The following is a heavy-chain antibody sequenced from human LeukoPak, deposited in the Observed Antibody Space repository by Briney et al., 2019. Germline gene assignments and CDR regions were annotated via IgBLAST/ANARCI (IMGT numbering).Heavy chain of an antibody. V-gene: IGHV3-66*01. J-gene: IGHJ3*02. CDR2: IYSGGST. CDR1: GFTVSSYY. CDR3: ARIVAGGAFDI. D-gene: IGHD1-26*01. Sequence: GGSLRLSCAASGFTVSSYYMSWVRQAPGKGLEWVSVIYSGGSTYHADAVKGRFTISRNNSKNTLYLKMNSLRDEDTAVYYCARIVAGGAFDIWGQGTMVTVSS.